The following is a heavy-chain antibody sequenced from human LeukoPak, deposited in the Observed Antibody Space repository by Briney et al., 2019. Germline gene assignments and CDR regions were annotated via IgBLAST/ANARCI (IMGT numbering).Heavy chain of an antibody. CDR1: GGSFSGYY. CDR3: ARRRWVFDY. J-gene: IGHJ4*02. CDR2: INHSCST. V-gene: IGHV4-34*01. D-gene: IGHD6-13*01. Sequence: SETLSLTCAVYGGSFSGYYWSWIRQPPGKGLEWIGEINHSCSTNYNPSLKSRVTISVDTSKNQFSLKLSSVTAADTAVYYCARRRWVFDYWGTGTMVTASS.